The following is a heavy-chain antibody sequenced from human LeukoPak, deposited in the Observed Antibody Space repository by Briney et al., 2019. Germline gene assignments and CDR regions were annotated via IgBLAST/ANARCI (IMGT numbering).Heavy chain of an antibody. CDR3: ARVSGRTVVDY. D-gene: IGHD3-10*01. J-gene: IGHJ4*02. Sequence: SETLSLTCTVSGGSISSGGYYWSWIRQHPGKGLEWIGYIYYSGSTYYNPSLKSRVTISVDTSKNQFSLKLSSVTAADTAVYYCARVSGRTVVDYWGQGTLVTVSS. V-gene: IGHV4-31*03. CDR2: IYYSGST. CDR1: GGSISSGGYY.